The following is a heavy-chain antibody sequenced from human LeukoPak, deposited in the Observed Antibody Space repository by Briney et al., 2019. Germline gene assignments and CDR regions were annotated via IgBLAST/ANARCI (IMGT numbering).Heavy chain of an antibody. Sequence: SGTLSLTCTVSGGSISSSSYYWGWIRQPPGKGLEWIGSIYYSGSTYYNPSLKSRVTISVDTSKNQFSLKLSSVTAADTAVYYCARHFQLDARDAFDIWGQGTMVTVSS. CDR1: GGSISSSSYY. D-gene: IGHD5-18*01. CDR3: ARHFQLDARDAFDI. V-gene: IGHV4-39*01. J-gene: IGHJ3*02. CDR2: IYYSGST.